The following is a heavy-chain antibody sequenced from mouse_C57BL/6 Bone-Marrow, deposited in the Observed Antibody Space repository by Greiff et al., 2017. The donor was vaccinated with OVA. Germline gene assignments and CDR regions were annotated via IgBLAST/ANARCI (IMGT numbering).Heavy chain of an antibody. CDR3: ARFDGSWFAY. Sequence: QVQLQQSGAELAQPGASVKLSCTASGYTFTSYWMHWVKQRPGQGLEWIGYITPSSGYSKSNQKFKDKATFTADKSSSTSYMQLSSLTYEDSAVYYCARFDGSWFAYWGQGTLVTVSA. V-gene: IGHV1-7*01. CDR1: GYTFTSYW. D-gene: IGHD2-3*01. J-gene: IGHJ3*01. CDR2: ITPSSGYS.